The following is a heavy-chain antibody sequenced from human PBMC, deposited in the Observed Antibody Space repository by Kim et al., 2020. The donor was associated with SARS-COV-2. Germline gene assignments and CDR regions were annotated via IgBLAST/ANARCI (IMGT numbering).Heavy chain of an antibody. D-gene: IGHD1-26*01. CDR2: ISYDGSNK. J-gene: IGHJ3*02. Sequence: GGSLRLSCAASGFTFSSYGMHWVRQAPGKGLEWVAVISYDGSNKYYADSVKGRFTISRDNSKNTLYLQMNSLRAEDTAVYYCAKDLARWGDDAFDIWGQGTMVTVSS. CDR3: AKDLARWGDDAFDI. V-gene: IGHV3-30*18. CDR1: GFTFSSYG.